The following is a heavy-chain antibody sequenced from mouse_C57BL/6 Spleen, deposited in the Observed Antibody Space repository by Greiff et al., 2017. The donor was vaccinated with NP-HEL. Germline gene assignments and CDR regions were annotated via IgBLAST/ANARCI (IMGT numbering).Heavy chain of an antibody. CDR3: ARGRTYYAMDY. J-gene: IGHJ4*01. V-gene: IGHV5-16*01. CDR1: GFTFSDYY. Sequence: LQQSEGGLVQPGSSMKLSCTASGFTFSDYYMAWVRQVPEKGLEWVANINYDGSSTYYLDSLKSRFIISRDNAKNILYLQMSSLKSEDTATYYCARGRTYYAMDYWGQGTSVTVSS. CDR2: INYDGSST.